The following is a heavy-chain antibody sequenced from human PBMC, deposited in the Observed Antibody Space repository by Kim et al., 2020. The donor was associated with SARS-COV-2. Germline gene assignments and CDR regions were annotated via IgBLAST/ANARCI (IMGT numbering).Heavy chain of an antibody. Sequence: GGSLRLSCAASGVTFASYAMSWVRQAPGKGLEWVSATSESGGDTYYADSVKGRFTISTDKSKYTVSLQMNGLRVEDTAIYYCALRTVVTGTIDYWGQGTL. V-gene: IGHV3-23*01. CDR3: ALRTVVTGTIDY. D-gene: IGHD1-1*01. J-gene: IGHJ4*02. CDR2: TSESGGDT. CDR1: GVTFASYA.